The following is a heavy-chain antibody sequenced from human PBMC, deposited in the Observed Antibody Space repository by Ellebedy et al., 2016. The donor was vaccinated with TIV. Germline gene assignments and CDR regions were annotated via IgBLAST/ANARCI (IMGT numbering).Heavy chain of an antibody. D-gene: IGHD3-22*01. Sequence: PGGSLRLSCAASRFTFTTYAMHWVRQAPGKGLEWVSGIGTGGNTFYADSVEGRFIISRDNSKKTLYLQMNSLRAEDTAVYYCAKGRGGGSDSSAPWYYFDYWGLGTLVTVSS. CDR3: AKGRGGGSDSSAPWYYFDY. CDR1: RFTFTTYA. V-gene: IGHV3-23*01. CDR2: IGTGGNT. J-gene: IGHJ4*02.